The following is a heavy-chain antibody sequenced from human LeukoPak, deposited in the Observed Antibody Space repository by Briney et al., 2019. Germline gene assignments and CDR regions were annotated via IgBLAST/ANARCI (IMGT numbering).Heavy chain of an antibody. V-gene: IGHV4-34*01. CDR1: GGSFSPYY. J-gene: IGHJ4*02. CDR2: ISHSGAT. CDR3: AGIFGQWLGE. D-gene: IGHD6-19*01. Sequence: NTSETLSLSCAVYGGSFSPYYCTWISQAPGKGLEWVAEISHSGATHYNPSLKSRLTLSVDTSETQFSLKLTSVTAADTAVYYCAGIFGQWLGEWGQGALVTVSS.